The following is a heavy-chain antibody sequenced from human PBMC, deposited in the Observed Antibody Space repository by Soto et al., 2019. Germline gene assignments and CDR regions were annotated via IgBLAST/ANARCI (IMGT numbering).Heavy chain of an antibody. CDR1: GFTVSSKY. CDR2: IQSGGPT. Sequence: PGGSLRLSCAASGFTVSSKYMSWVRQAPGKGLEWVSLIQSGGPTYYADSVKGRFTISRDTSESTVHLQMDSLRAEDTAVYYCARDDVLCDGGRCYGVPLDVWGKGPRVTVS. V-gene: IGHV3-66*01. CDR3: ARDDVLCDGGRCYGVPLDV. D-gene: IGHD2-15*01. J-gene: IGHJ6*03.